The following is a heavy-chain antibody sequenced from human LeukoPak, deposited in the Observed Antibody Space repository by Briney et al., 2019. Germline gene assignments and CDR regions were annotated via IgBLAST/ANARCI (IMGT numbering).Heavy chain of an antibody. J-gene: IGHJ4*02. V-gene: IGHV3-11*01. CDR2: ISSSGNTI. CDR3: ARDDVRGVITGYDS. CDR1: GFTFSDYY. D-gene: IGHD3-10*02. Sequence: GGSLRLSCAASGFTFSDYYMAWIRQAPGKGLEWVSYISSSGNTIFYTDSVKGRFTISRDNAKNSLYLQMDSLRVEDTALYYCARDDVRGVITGYDSWGPGTLVTVSS.